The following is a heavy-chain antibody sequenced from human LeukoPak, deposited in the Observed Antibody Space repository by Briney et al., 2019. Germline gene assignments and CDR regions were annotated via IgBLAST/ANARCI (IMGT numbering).Heavy chain of an antibody. V-gene: IGHV1-69*05. CDR3: AREAWGSSCSDY. Sequence: SVKVSCKASGGTFSSYAISWVRQAPGQGLEWMGGVIPIFGTANYAQKFQGRVTITTDESTSTAYMELSSLRSEDTAVYYCAREAWGSSCSDYWGQGTLVTVSS. J-gene: IGHJ4*02. D-gene: IGHD6-13*01. CDR1: GGTFSSYA. CDR2: VIPIFGTA.